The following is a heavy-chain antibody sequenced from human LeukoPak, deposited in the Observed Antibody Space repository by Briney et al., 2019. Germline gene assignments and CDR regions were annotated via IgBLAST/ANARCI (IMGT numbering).Heavy chain of an antibody. V-gene: IGHV3-9*01. CDR1: GFTFDDYA. Sequence: GGSLRLSCAASGFTFDDYAMHWVRHAPRKGLEWVSGISWNSGNIGYADSVKGRFTISRDNAKNSLYLQMNSLRAEDTALYYCARDKEIAVAGTGYYYYYGMDVWGQGTTVTVSS. D-gene: IGHD6-19*01. CDR3: ARDKEIAVAGTGYYYYYGMDV. CDR2: ISWNSGNI. J-gene: IGHJ6*02.